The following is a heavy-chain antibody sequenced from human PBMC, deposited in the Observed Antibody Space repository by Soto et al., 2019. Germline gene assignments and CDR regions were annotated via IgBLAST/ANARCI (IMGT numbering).Heavy chain of an antibody. D-gene: IGHD6-19*01. V-gene: IGHV2-5*02. J-gene: IGHJ4*02. CDR1: GFSLSTSGVG. CDR2: IYWDDDK. CDR3: ARQYSSGWYRGQYYFDY. Sequence: SGPTLVNPTQTLTLTCTFSGFSLSTSGVGVGWIRQPPGKALEWLALIYWDDDKRYSPSLKSRLTITKDTSKNQVVLTMTNMDPEDTATYYCARQYSSGWYRGQYYFDYWGQGTLVTVSS.